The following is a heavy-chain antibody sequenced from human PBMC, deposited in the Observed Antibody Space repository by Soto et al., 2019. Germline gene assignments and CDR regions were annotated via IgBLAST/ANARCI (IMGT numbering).Heavy chain of an antibody. CDR2: IYYSGST. J-gene: IGHJ4*02. CDR1: GGSISSSSYY. Sequence: QLQLQESGPGLVKPSETLSLTCTVSGGSISSSSYYWGWIRQPPGKGLEWIGSIYYSGSTYYNPSLKSRVTISVDTSKNQFSLKLSSVTAADTAVYYCARSRGYSYGYYFDYWGQGTLVTVSS. CDR3: ARSRGYSYGYYFDY. D-gene: IGHD5-18*01. V-gene: IGHV4-39*01.